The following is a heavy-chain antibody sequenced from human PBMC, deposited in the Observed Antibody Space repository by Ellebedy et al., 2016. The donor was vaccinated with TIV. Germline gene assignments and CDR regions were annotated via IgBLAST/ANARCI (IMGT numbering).Heavy chain of an antibody. D-gene: IGHD6-13*01. J-gene: IGHJ4*02. CDR1: GASISSGAYY. V-gene: IGHV4-31*03. CDR2: IYYTGLT. CDR3: ARSGFGSTDFDS. Sequence: SETLSLXXTVSGASISSGAYYWAWLRQRPGKGLEWLGYIYYTGLTYYNPSLKSRLDISLDTTRNQFSLMLTSVTATDTAVYFCARSGFGSTDFDSWGQGTLVTVLS.